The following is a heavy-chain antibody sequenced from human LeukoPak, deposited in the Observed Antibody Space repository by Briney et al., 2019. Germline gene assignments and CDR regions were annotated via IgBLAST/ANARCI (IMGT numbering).Heavy chain of an antibody. J-gene: IGHJ4*02. D-gene: IGHD3-22*01. Sequence: ASVKVSCKASGYTFTSYYMHWVRQAPGQGLEWMGIINPSGGSTSYAQKFQGRVTMTRDTSTSTVYMELSSLRSEDTAVYYCARGGYYDSSGYSWGLVYWGQGTPVTVSS. CDR2: INPSGGST. V-gene: IGHV1-46*01. CDR3: ARGGYYDSSGYSWGLVY. CDR1: GYTFTSYY.